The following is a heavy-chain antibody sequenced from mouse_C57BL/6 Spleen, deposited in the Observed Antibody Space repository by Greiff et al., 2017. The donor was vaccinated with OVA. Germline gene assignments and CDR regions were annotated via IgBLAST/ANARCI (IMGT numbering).Heavy chain of an antibody. CDR1: GYTFTSYW. J-gene: IGHJ4*01. CDR3: ARSAIYDGYYYAMDY. Sequence: VQLQQPGTELVKPGASVKLSCKASGYTFTSYWMHWVKQRPGQGLEWIGNINPSNGGTNYNEKFKSKATLTVDKSSSTAYMQLSSLTSEDSAVYYCARSAIYDGYYYAMDYWGQGTSVTVSS. CDR2: INPSNGGT. D-gene: IGHD2-3*01. V-gene: IGHV1-53*01.